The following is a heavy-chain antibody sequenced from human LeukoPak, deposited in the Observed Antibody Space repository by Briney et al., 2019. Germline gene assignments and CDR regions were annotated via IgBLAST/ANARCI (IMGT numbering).Heavy chain of an antibody. D-gene: IGHD3-16*01. V-gene: IGHV2-5*02. Sequence: ESGPTLVKPTQTLTLTCTFSGFSLSTSGVGVGWIRQPPGKALEWLALIYWDDDKRYSPSLKSRLTITKDTSKNQVVLTMTNMDPVDTATYYCAHLQGGANYYYYYGMDVWGQGTTVTVSS. CDR3: AHLQGGANYYYYYGMDV. J-gene: IGHJ6*02. CDR1: GFSLSTSGVG. CDR2: IYWDDDK.